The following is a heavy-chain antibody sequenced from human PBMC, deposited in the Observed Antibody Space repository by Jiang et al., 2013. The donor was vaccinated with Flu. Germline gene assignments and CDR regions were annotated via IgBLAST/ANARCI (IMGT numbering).Heavy chain of an antibody. J-gene: IGHJ4*02. V-gene: IGHV6-1*01. Sequence: QTLSLTCAISGDSVSSNSAAWNWIRQSPSRGLEWLGRTYYRSKWYNDYAVSVKSRITINPDTSKNQFSLQLNSVTPEDTAVYYCEGRLTTLTGTTVDYWGQGTLVTVSS. CDR3: EGRLTTLTGTTVDY. CDR2: TYYRSKWYN. D-gene: IGHD1-7*01. CDR1: GDSVSSNSAA.